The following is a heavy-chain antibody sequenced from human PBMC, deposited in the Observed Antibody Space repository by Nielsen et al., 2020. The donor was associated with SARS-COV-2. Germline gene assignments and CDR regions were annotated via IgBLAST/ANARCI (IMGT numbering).Heavy chain of an antibody. V-gene: IGHV3-23*01. J-gene: IGHJ4*02. D-gene: IGHD1-1*01. CDR2: ISGDAVYT. CDR3: TTRTFYLDY. CDR1: GFTFSTYA. Sequence: GGSLRLSCTASGFTFSTYAMNWVRQAPGKGLEWVAAISGDAVYTLYADPAKGRFTISRDNSRNTVFLEVDGLRAEDTAIYYCTTRTFYLDYWGQGTLVTVSS.